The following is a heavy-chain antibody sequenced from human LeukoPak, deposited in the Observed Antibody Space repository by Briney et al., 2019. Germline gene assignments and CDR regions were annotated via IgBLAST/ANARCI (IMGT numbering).Heavy chain of an antibody. J-gene: IGHJ4*02. V-gene: IGHV3-30-3*01. CDR3: AKDFYDSSGRFDY. Sequence: GGSLRLSCAASGLTFSIYAMHWVRQAPGKGLEWVAVISYDGSNKYYADSVKGRFTISRDNSKNTLYLQMNSLRAEDTAVYYCAKDFYDSSGRFDYWGQGTLVTVSS. CDR2: ISYDGSNK. D-gene: IGHD3-22*01. CDR1: GLTFSIYA.